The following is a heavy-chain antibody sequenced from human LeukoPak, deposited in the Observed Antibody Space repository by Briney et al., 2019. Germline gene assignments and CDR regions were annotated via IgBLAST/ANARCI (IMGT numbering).Heavy chain of an antibody. Sequence: GGSLRLSCAASGFTFSSYWMTWVRQGPGKGLEWVANIKPDGSLIYYVDSVKGRFTISRDNAKNSLYLQMNSLRAEDTAVYYCAKEQLGRFLEWLFNFDYWGQGTLVTVSS. CDR2: IKPDGSLI. D-gene: IGHD3-3*01. CDR1: GFTFSSYW. J-gene: IGHJ4*02. CDR3: AKEQLGRFLEWLFNFDY. V-gene: IGHV3-7*03.